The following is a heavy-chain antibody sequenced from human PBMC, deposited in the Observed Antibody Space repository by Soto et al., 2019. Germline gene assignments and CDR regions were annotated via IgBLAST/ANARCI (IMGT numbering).Heavy chain of an antibody. D-gene: IGHD3-22*01. Sequence: QVQLVQSGAEVKKPGASVKVSCKASGYTFTSYAMHWVRQDPGQRLEWMGWINAGNGNTKYSQMFQGRVTITRDTSASTAYMELSSLRSEDTAVYYCASSYYYDSSGYSSLYYYYGMDVWGQGTTVTVSS. J-gene: IGHJ6*02. V-gene: IGHV1-3*01. CDR1: GYTFTSYA. CDR3: ASSYYYDSSGYSSLYYYYGMDV. CDR2: INAGNGNT.